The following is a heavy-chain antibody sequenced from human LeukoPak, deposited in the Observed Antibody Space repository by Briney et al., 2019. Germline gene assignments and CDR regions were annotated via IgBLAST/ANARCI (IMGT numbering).Heavy chain of an antibody. CDR1: GYTFTVYY. CDR2: INPNSGGT. V-gene: IGHV1-2*02. CDR3: ARDQNNGFLEWLYGY. Sequence: EASVTVSFKASGYTFTVYYMHWVRQAPGQGGEWMGWINPNSGGTNYAQKFQGRVTMTRDTSISTAYMELSRLRSDDTAVYYCARDQNNGFLEWLYGYWGQGTLVTVSS. J-gene: IGHJ4*02. D-gene: IGHD3-3*01.